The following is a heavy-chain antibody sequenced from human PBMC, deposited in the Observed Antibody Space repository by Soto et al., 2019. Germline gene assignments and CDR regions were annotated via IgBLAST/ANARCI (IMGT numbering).Heavy chain of an antibody. D-gene: IGHD6-13*01. V-gene: IGHV3-48*02. J-gene: IGHJ5*02. CDR3: ARDNGIAGSFDP. CDR2: ISFSSGTI. CDR1: GFTFSTYS. Sequence: GGSLRLSCAASGFTFSTYSMNWVRQAPGKGLEWIAYISFSSGTIFYADSVKSRFTISRDNAKNSLYLQMNSLRDEDTSVYYCARDNGIAGSFDPWGQGTLVTVSS.